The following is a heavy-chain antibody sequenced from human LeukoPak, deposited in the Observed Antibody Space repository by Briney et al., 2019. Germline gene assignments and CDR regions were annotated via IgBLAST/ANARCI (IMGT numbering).Heavy chain of an antibody. Sequence: GGSLRLSCAASGFTFSSYGMLWVRQAPGKGLEWVALIWYDGSNKYYADSVKGRFTISRDDSKNTLFLQMNSLRAEDTAVYSCARDRQGTPGAFAIWGQGTMVTVSS. CDR3: ARDRQGTPGAFAI. CDR1: GFTFSSYG. CDR2: IWYDGSNK. J-gene: IGHJ3*02. D-gene: IGHD1-1*01. V-gene: IGHV3-33*01.